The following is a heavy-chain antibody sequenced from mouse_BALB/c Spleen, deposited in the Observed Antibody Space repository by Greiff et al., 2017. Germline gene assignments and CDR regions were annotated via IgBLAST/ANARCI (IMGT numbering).Heavy chain of an antibody. CDR1: GYSFTSYW. D-gene: IGHD2-14*01. Sequence: VQLVESGPQLVRSGASVKISCKASGYSFTSYWMHWVKQRPGQGLEWIGMIDPSDSETRLNQKFKDKATLTVDKSSSTAYMQLSSPTSEDSAVYYCARLGRYDVGYAMDYWGQGTSVTVSS. J-gene: IGHJ4*01. CDR2: IDPSDSET. CDR3: ARLGRYDVGYAMDY. V-gene: IGHV1S126*01.